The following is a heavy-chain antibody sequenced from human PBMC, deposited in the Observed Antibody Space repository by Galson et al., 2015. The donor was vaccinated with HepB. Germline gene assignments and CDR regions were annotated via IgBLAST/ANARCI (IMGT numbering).Heavy chain of an antibody. CDR2: ISYDGGNK. CDR3: ARVPYYYDSSGYDY. V-gene: IGHV3-30-3*01. D-gene: IGHD3-22*01. J-gene: IGHJ4*02. Sequence: SLRLSCAASGFTFSTHTMHWVRQAPGKGLEWVAVISYDGGNKYYADSVKGRFTISRDNSKNTLYLQMNSLRAEDTAVYYCARVPYYYDSSGYDYWGQGILVTVSS. CDR1: GFTFSTHT.